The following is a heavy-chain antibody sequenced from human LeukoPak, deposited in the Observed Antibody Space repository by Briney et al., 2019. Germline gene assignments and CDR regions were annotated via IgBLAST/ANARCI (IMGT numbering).Heavy chain of an antibody. Sequence: ASVKVSCKASGYSFTNFDINWVRQTTEQGLEWMGWMNPNSGNKGYAQTFQGRVTMTMNTSITTAYMELSSLRSEDTAVYYCARGPQWRGDYYYMDVWGRGTTVTVSS. CDR1: GYSFTNFD. J-gene: IGHJ6*03. V-gene: IGHV1-8*01. CDR2: MNPNSGNK. CDR3: ARGPQWRGDYYYMDV. D-gene: IGHD6-19*01.